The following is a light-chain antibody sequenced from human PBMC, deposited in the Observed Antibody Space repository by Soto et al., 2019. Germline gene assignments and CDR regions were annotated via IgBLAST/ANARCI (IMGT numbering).Light chain of an antibody. CDR3: RSSRGGNTVV. CDR2: EVI. CDR1: NSDVNY. J-gene: IGLJ1*01. V-gene: IGLV2-14*01. Sequence: QSALTQPASVSGAPGQSSTISCTGTNSDVNYVSWHQQHPGKAPKLMIYEVINRSSGVSTRFSGSKSGNTASLTISGLEAEEEADYYCRSSRGGNTVVFGTGTKVTVL.